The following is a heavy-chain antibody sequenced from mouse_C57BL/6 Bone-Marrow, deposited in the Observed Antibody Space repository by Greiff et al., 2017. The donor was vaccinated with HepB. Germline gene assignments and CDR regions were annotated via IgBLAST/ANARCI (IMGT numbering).Heavy chain of an antibody. CDR3: ARQPTSWFAY. CDR2: IYPRDGST. J-gene: IGHJ3*01. CDR1: REE. V-gene: IGHV1-85*01. Sequence: REERNWVKKRPGQGLEWIGWIYPRDGSTKYNEKFKGKATLTVDTSSSTAYMELHSLTSEDSAVYFCARQPTSWFAYWGQGTLVTVSA. D-gene: IGHD6-1*01.